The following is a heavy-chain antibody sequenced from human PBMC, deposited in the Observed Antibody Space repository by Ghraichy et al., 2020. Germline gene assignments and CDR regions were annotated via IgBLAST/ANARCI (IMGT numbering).Heavy chain of an antibody. CDR3: ARSELNLINSSGNDAFDI. CDR2: IYYSGST. D-gene: IGHD3-22*01. Sequence: SQTLSLTCTVSGGSISSGGYYWSWIRQHPGKGLEWIGYIYYSGSTYYNPSLKSRVTISVDTSKNQFSLKLSSVTAADTAVYYCARSELNLINSSGNDAFDIWGQGTMVTVSS. CDR1: GGSISSGGYY. V-gene: IGHV4-31*03. J-gene: IGHJ3*02.